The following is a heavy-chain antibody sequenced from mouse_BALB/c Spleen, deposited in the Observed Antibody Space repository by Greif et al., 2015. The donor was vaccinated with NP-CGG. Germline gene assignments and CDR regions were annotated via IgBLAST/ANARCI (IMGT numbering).Heavy chain of an antibody. Sequence: QVQLKQSGAELVKPGASVKLSCKASGYTFISYYMYWVKQRPGQGLEWIGEINPGNGGASLNEKFKSKATLTVDKSSSTAYMQLSSLTSEDSAVYFCTRGRRRDFDFWGQGTTLTVSS. V-gene: IGHV1S81*02. CDR3: TRGRRRDFDF. CDR2: INPGNGGA. D-gene: IGHD1-2*01. CDR1: GYTFISYY. J-gene: IGHJ2*01.